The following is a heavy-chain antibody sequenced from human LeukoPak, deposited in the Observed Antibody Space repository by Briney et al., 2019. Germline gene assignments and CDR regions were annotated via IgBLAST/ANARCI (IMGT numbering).Heavy chain of an antibody. J-gene: IGHJ6*03. CDR1: GGSFSGYN. V-gene: IGHV4-34*01. Sequence: PSETLSLTCAVYGGSFSGYNWSWIRQPPGKGLEWIGEINHSGSTNYNPSLKSRVTISVDTSKNQFSLKLSSVTAADTAVYYCAGFITISHYYYYMDVWGKGTTVTVSS. CDR2: INHSGST. CDR3: AGFITISHYYYYMDV. D-gene: IGHD3-3*01.